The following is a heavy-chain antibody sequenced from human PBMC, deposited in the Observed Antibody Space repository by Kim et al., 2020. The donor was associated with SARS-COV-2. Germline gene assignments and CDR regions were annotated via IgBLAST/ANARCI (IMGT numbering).Heavy chain of an antibody. CDR3: AKHNDYVWGGVFDY. D-gene: IGHD3-16*01. V-gene: IGHV3-23*01. Sequence: AHSVQGRLTISRDNSKNTLNVQMNSLRAEDTAVYYCAKHNDYVWGGVFDYWGQGTLVTVSS. J-gene: IGHJ4*02.